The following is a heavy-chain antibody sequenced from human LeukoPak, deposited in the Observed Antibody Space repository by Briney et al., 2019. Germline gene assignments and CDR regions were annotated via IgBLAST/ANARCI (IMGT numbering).Heavy chain of an antibody. J-gene: IGHJ4*02. Sequence: GRSLRLSCAASGFTFSSYAMSWVRQVPGKGLEWVSAMSGSGGSTSHAGSVKGRFTISRDNSKNTLYLQMNSLRAEDTAVYFCAKEEFGGRKYFDYWGQGTLVTVSS. CDR3: AKEEFGGRKYFDY. D-gene: IGHD3-16*01. CDR1: GFTFSSYA. V-gene: IGHV3-23*01. CDR2: MSGSGGST.